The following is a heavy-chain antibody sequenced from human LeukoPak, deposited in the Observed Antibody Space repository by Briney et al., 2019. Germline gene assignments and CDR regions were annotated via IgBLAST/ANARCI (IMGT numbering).Heavy chain of an antibody. CDR2: IYYSGST. V-gene: IGHV4-59*12. CDR1: GGSFSGYY. Sequence: PSETLSLTCAVYGGSFSGYYWSWIRQPPGKGLEWIGYIYYSGSTYYNPSLKSRVTISVDTSKNQSSLKLSSVTAADTAVYYCAIRSAKDAFDIWGQGTMVTVSS. CDR3: AIRSAKDAFDI. J-gene: IGHJ3*02.